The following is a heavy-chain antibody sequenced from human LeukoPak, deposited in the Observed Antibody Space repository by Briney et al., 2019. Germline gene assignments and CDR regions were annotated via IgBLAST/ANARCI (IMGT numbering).Heavy chain of an antibody. V-gene: IGHV4-59*08. Sequence: PSETLSLTCTVSGGSISSYYWSWIRQPPGKGLEWIGYIYYSGGTNYNPSLKSRVTISVDTSKNQFSLKLSSVTAADTAVYYCAIRRDGYNYDYWGQGTLVTVSS. J-gene: IGHJ4*02. CDR2: IYYSGGT. CDR1: GGSISSYY. D-gene: IGHD5-24*01. CDR3: AIRRDGYNYDY.